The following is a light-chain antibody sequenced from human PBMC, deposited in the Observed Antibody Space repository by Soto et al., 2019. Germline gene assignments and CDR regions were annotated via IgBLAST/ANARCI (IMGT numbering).Light chain of an antibody. CDR3: QVWDTSSGHPKV. CDR2: DDR. J-gene: IGLJ1*01. V-gene: IGLV3-21*02. Sequence: SYELTQPPSVSVAPGQTARITCGGNGIGSKNVHWYQQKPGQAPVLVVYDDRDRPSGIPERFSGSNSENTATLTISRVEAGDEADYYCQVWDTSSGHPKVFGPGTKVTVL. CDR1: GIGSKN.